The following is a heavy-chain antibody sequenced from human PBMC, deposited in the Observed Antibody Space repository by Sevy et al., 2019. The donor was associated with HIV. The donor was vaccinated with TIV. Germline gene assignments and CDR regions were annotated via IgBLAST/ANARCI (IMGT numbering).Heavy chain of an antibody. CDR1: GFSFSSNW. Sequence: GGSLRLSCAASGFSFSSNWMHWVRQAPGKGLVWVSRISSDGSSLSYADSVKGRFTISRDNAENTVYLQMNSLRAEDTAVYYCASGGTLFRYWGQGTLVTVSS. CDR3: ASGGTLFRY. D-gene: IGHD1-1*01. J-gene: IGHJ4*02. V-gene: IGHV3-74*01. CDR2: ISSDGSSL.